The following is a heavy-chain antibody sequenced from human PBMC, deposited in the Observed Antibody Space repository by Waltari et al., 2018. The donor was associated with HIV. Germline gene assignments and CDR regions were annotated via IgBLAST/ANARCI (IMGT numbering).Heavy chain of an antibody. V-gene: IGHV2-5*02. CDR2: IYWDDTK. CDR3: THAYYFPSGSYFAH. D-gene: IGHD3-10*01. J-gene: IGHJ4*02. Sequence: QITLKESGPTVVKPIQTLTLTCSFSGFSLITTGVGVGWLSQPPGEAPEWLALIYWDDTKRYNPSLKSRLTIYKNTAKNQVGLILATMEPLDTATYFCTHAYYFPSGSYFAHWGQGILVTVSS. CDR1: GFSLITTGVG.